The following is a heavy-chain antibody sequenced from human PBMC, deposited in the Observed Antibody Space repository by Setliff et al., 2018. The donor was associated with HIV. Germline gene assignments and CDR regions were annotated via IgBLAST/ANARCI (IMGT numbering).Heavy chain of an antibody. D-gene: IGHD1-1*01. V-gene: IGHV1-2*02. CDR1: GYTFTDYF. Sequence: ASVKVSCKSAGYTFTDYFMHWVRQAPGQGLEWMGWISPDNANTRISQRFRGSVTMTRDRSINTAYMEFSGLTSDDTAVYYCARQLSNSFDYWGQGTLVTVSS. CDR3: ARQLSNSFDY. CDR2: ISPDNANT. J-gene: IGHJ4*02.